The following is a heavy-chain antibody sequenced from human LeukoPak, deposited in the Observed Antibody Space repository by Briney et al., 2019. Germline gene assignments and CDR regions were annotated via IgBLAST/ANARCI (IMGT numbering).Heavy chain of an antibody. CDR2: ISSSSAYI. J-gene: IGHJ4*02. D-gene: IGHD4-17*01. V-gene: IGHV3-21*01. CDR3: ARDRNYGTFDF. CDR1: GFTFSRYY. Sequence: GGSLRLSCAASGFTFSRYYMTWVRQAPGKGLEWVSSISSSSAYIYYEDSVKGRFSISRDNAKNSLYLQINSLRAEDTAVYYCARDRNYGTFDFWGQGTLVTVSS.